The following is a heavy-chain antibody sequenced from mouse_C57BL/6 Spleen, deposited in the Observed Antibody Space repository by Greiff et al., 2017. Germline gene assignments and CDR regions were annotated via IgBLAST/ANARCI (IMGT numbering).Heavy chain of an antibody. CDR1: GYAFSSSW. V-gene: IGHV1-82*01. D-gene: IGHD1-1*01. CDR3: ARSEFITTVVASFDY. J-gene: IGHJ2*01. Sequence: VKLMESGPELVKPGASVKISCKASGYAFSSSWMNWVKQRPGKGLEWIGRIYPGDGDTNYNGKFKGKATLTADKSSSTAYMQLSSLTSEDSAVYFCARSEFITTVVASFDYWGQGTTLTVSS. CDR2: IYPGDGDT.